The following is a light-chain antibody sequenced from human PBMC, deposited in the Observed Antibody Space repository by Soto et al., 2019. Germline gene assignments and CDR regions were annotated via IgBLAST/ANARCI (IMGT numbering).Light chain of an antibody. V-gene: IGKV1-5*03. CDR2: TAS. CDR1: HTISSL. Sequence: DIQMTKSPSTLSGSVGDRVTVTCRASHTISSLLAWYQLKPEKAPKLLIYTASTLKSGVPSRFSGSGSGTEFTLTISFLQPDDFATYYCQQYNSYWTFGQGTKVDI. J-gene: IGKJ1*01. CDR3: QQYNSYWT.